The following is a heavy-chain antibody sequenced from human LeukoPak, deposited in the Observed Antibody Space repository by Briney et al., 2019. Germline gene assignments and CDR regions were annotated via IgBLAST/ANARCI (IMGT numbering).Heavy chain of an antibody. J-gene: IGHJ3*02. Sequence: SGTLSLTCAVSGGSISSCNWWSWLRQPPGKGLEWIGEIYHSGITNYNPSLKSRVTISVDKSKNQFSLNLSSVTAADTAVYYCAREHGSGYDYDALDIWGQGTMVTVSS. V-gene: IGHV4-4*02. CDR1: GGSISSCNW. CDR3: AREHGSGYDYDALDI. CDR2: IYHSGIT. D-gene: IGHD5-12*01.